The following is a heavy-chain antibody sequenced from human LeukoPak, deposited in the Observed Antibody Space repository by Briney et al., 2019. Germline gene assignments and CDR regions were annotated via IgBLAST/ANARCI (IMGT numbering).Heavy chain of an antibody. D-gene: IGHD3-3*01. CDR3: AREGDDFWSGYYRHNWFDP. Sequence: PSETLSLTCTVSGGSISSSGYYWGWIRQPQGKGLEWIGSIYYSGSTYYNPSLKSRVTISVDTSKNQFSLKLSSVTAADTAVYYCAREGDDFWSGYYRHNWFDPWGQGTLVTVSS. J-gene: IGHJ5*02. CDR1: GGSISSSGYY. CDR2: IYYSGST. V-gene: IGHV4-39*02.